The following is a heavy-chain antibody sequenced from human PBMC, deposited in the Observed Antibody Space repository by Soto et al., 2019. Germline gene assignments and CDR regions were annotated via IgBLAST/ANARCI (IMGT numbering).Heavy chain of an antibody. Sequence: PGGSLRLSCAASGFTFSSYSMNWVRQAPGKGLEWVSSISSSSSYIYYADSVKGRFTISRDNAKNSLYLQMNSLRAEDTAVYYCARVSDYYDSSGSSFDPWGQGSLVPVSS. V-gene: IGHV3-21*01. CDR2: ISSSSSYI. CDR3: ARVSDYYDSSGSSFDP. CDR1: GFTFSSYS. D-gene: IGHD3-22*01. J-gene: IGHJ5*02.